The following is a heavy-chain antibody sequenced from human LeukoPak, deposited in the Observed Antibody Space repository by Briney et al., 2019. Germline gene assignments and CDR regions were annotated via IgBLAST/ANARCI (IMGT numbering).Heavy chain of an antibody. D-gene: IGHD3-10*01. CDR2: IYYSGST. J-gene: IGHJ5*02. CDR1: GGSISSGGYY. CDR3: ARGWVDYYGSGSLAFGGRGWFDP. V-gene: IGHV4-31*03. Sequence: PSQTLSLTCTVSGGSISSGGYYWSWIRQHPGKGLEWIGYIYYSGSTYYNPSLKSRVPISVDTSKNQFSLKLSSVTAADTAVYYCARGWVDYYGSGSLAFGGRGWFDPWGQGTLVTVSS.